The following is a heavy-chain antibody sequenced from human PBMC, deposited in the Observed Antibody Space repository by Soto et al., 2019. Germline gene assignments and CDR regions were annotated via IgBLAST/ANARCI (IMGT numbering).Heavy chain of an antibody. Sequence: PGGSLSLSCAASGFPFSSYSMSWVRQAPGKGLEWVSAISGSGGSTYYADSVKGRFTISRDNSKNTLYLQMNSLRAEDTAVYYCEKGEQQLVQNSWGQGTLVTVSS. CDR3: EKGEQQLVQNS. V-gene: IGHV3-23*01. J-gene: IGHJ4*02. D-gene: IGHD6-6*01. CDR2: ISGSGGST. CDR1: GFPFSSYS.